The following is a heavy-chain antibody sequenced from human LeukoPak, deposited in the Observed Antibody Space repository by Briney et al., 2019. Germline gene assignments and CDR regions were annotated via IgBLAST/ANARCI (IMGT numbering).Heavy chain of an antibody. CDR3: ARGSDSGGYYYVD. CDR1: GFTFRSYS. CDR2: ISSGSNVI. V-gene: IGHV3-48*01. Sequence: GGSLRLSCAASGFTFRSYSMNWVRQAPGKGLEWVSYISSGSNVIYYTDSVKGRFTIPRDNAENSLYLQMSSLRVEDTAVYFCARGSDSGGYYYVDWGQGTLVTVSS. J-gene: IGHJ4*02. D-gene: IGHD3-22*01.